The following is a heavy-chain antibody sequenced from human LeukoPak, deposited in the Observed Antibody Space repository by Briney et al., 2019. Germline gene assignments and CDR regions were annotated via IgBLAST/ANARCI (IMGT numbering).Heavy chain of an antibody. CDR3: ARRGIQLWLPYYYYYYYMDV. CDR2: INPSGGST. Sequence: PGASVTVSCKASGYTFTSYYMHWVRQAPGQGLEWMGLINPSGGSTSYAQKFQGRVTMTRDMSTSTVYMELSSLRSEDTAVYYCARRGIQLWLPYYYYYYYMDVWGKGTTVTVSS. J-gene: IGHJ6*03. D-gene: IGHD5-18*01. V-gene: IGHV1-46*01. CDR1: GYTFTSYY.